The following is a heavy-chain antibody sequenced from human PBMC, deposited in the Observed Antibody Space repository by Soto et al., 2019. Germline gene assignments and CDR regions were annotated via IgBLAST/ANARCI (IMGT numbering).Heavy chain of an antibody. J-gene: IGHJ5*02. V-gene: IGHV3-30-3*01. CDR3: AGAVVVVAATPNWFDP. CDR1: GFSFSSYA. D-gene: IGHD2-15*01. CDR2: ISYDGSNK. Sequence: PGGSLRLSCAASGFSFSSYAMHWVRQAPVKGLEWVAVISYDGSNKYYADSVKGRFTISRDNSKNTLYLQMNSLRAEDTAVYYCAGAVVVVAATPNWFDPWGQGTLVTVSS.